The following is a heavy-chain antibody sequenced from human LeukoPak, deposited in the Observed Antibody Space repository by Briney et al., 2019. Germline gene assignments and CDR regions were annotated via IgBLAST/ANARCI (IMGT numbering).Heavy chain of an antibody. J-gene: IGHJ4*02. CDR2: INQDGSEE. CDR3: VRDGGVSGYDLLDY. CDR1: GFTFSHYW. Sequence: VGSLRLSCAASGFTFSHYWMTWVRQAPGKGLEWVAQINQDGSEEYYMDSVKARFTISRDNAKNSVFLQMNSLRAEDTAVYYCVRDGGVSGYDLLDYWGQGTLVTVSS. V-gene: IGHV3-7*01. D-gene: IGHD5-12*01.